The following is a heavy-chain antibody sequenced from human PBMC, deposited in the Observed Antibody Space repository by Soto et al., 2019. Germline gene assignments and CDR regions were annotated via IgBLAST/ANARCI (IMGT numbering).Heavy chain of an antibody. Sequence: SETLSLTCAVYGGSFSGHSWTWIRQPPGKGLEWIGDINHSGSVNYSPSLKSRVTISLDTSKNQFSLTLSAVTAADTAMYYCSTRAYDTNGYYRFDPWGQGTLVTVSS. J-gene: IGHJ5*01. CDR1: GGSFSGHS. D-gene: IGHD3-22*01. CDR3: STRAYDTNGYYRFDP. V-gene: IGHV4-34*01. CDR2: INHSGSV.